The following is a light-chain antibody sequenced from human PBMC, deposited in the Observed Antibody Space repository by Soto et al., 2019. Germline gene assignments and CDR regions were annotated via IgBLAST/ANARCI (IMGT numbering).Light chain of an antibody. Sequence: DIQMTQSPLSLSASAGDKVTITCRASQAIRNNLAWYQQKPGKVPTLLIYAASTLQSGVPSRFSGSGSGTDFTLTISSLQPEDVATYYCQKYCSVPFTFGPGTKVEIK. J-gene: IGKJ3*01. CDR3: QKYCSVPFT. CDR1: QAIRNN. V-gene: IGKV1-27*01. CDR2: AAS.